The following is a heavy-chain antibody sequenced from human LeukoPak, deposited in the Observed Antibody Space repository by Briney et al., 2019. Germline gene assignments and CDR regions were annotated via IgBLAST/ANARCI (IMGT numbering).Heavy chain of an antibody. CDR3: AKPSGYYPLSSFDY. J-gene: IGHJ4*02. D-gene: IGHD3-22*01. V-gene: IGHV3-23*01. Sequence: GGSLRLSCAASGFTFSSYAMSWVRQAPGKGLEWVSAISGSGGCTYYADSVKGRFTISRDNSKNTLYLQMNSLRAEVTAVYYCAKPSGYYPLSSFDYWGQGTLVTVSS. CDR1: GFTFSSYA. CDR2: ISGSGGCT.